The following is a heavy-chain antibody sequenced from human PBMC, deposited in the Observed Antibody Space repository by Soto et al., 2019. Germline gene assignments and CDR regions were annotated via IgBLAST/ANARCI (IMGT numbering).Heavy chain of an antibody. CDR1: GGTLSSYT. J-gene: IGHJ4*02. D-gene: IGHD2-15*01. V-gene: IGHV1-69*08. CDR2: VIPNLGVT. CDR3: ARDKGYSSDTICPDFDY. Sequence: QVQLVQSGAEVNKPGSSVKFSCKASGGTLSSYTLSWVRQAPGQGLEWMGRVIPNLGVTNYAKKFQGRFTIVVDTSTSTAYMELNILTYEETAVYYCARDKGYSSDTICPDFDYWGQGTLVTVSS.